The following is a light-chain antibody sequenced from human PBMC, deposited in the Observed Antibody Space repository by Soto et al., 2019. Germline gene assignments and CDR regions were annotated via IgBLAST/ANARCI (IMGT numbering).Light chain of an antibody. V-gene: IGKV3-11*01. Sequence: EIVLTQSPATLSLSAGERATLSCRASQSISTYLAWYQQRPVQAPSLLIYDASNRATGIPARFSGSGSGTDFTLSISSLEPEDFAVYYCQQRHTWPLTFGGGTKVEIK. CDR3: QQRHTWPLT. CDR2: DAS. CDR1: QSISTY. J-gene: IGKJ4*01.